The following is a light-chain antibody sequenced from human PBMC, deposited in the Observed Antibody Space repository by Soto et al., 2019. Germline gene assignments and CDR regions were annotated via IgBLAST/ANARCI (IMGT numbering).Light chain of an antibody. CDR1: SSDVGGYNY. CDR2: EVS. Sequence: QAALTQPASVSGSPGQSITISCTGTSSDVGGYNYVSWYQQHPGKAPKLMIYEVSNRPSGVSNRFSGSKSGNTASLTISELQAEDEADYYCSSYTSSSTLPGVLGTGTKVTVL. V-gene: IGLV2-14*01. CDR3: SSYTSSSTLPGV. J-gene: IGLJ1*01.